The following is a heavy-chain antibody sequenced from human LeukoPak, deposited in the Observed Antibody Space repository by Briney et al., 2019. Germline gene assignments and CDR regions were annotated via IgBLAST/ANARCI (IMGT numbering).Heavy chain of an antibody. Sequence: GGSLRLSCAASGFTFSSYAMSWVRQAPGKGLEWVSSISGGGGTTYYADSVKGRFTISRDTSKNTLYLQMNSLRAEDTAVYYCAKDRTTPFDYWGQGTLVTVPS. CDR1: GFTFSSYA. D-gene: IGHD2/OR15-2a*01. V-gene: IGHV3-23*01. CDR2: ISGGGGTT. CDR3: AKDRTTPFDY. J-gene: IGHJ4*02.